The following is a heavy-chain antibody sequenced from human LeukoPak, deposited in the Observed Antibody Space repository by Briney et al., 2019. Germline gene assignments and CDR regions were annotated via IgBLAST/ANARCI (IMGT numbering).Heavy chain of an antibody. CDR2: VSTTGST. J-gene: IGHJ5*01. V-gene: IGHV4-4*07. CDR1: GGSIGTYY. CDR3: AREGDS. Sequence: PSETLSLTCSDSGGSIGTYYWSWIRQPAGKRLEWIGRVSTTGSTKYNPSFKSRGTMSLDTSKNQFSLNLNSVTAADTAVYNCAREGDSWGQGTLVTVSS.